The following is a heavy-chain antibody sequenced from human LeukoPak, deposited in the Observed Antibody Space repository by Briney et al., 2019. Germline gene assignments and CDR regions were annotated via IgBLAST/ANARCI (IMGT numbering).Heavy chain of an antibody. D-gene: IGHD5-24*01. CDR3: AKSDGYNYYYGMDV. V-gene: IGHV1-18*01. CDR1: GYTFTSYG. Sequence: ASVKVSCKASGYTFTSYGISWVRQAPGQGLEWMGWISAYNGNTNYAQKLQGRVTMTTDTSTSTAYMELRSLRSDDTAVYYCAKSDGYNYYYGMDVWGQGTTVTVSS. CDR2: ISAYNGNT. J-gene: IGHJ6*02.